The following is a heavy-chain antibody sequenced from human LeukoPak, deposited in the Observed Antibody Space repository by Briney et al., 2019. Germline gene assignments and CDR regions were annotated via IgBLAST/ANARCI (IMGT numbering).Heavy chain of an antibody. CDR2: ESGNAGRT. CDR1: GFTFSSFA. J-gene: IGHJ6*03. D-gene: IGHD2-8*02. Sequence: GGPLRHSCAASGFTFSSFAMTLVRQAPGKGLEWVPAESGNAGRTDYAASVKGWFTISRDNLKNTLYLQMNGLRAEDTAVYYCAKNRGHCVDGVCHNYYYMDVWGRGTTVTVSS. CDR3: AKNRGHCVDGVCHNYYYMDV. V-gene: IGHV3-23*01.